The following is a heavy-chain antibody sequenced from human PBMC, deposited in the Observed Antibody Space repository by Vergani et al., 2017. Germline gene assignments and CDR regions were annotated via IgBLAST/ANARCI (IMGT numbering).Heavy chain of an antibody. J-gene: IGHJ4*02. CDR2: IASSDTTV. CDR1: GFFFSDYY. D-gene: IGHD1-26*01. V-gene: IGHV3-11*04. Sequence: QVQLVESGGGLVKPGGSLRLSCTASGFFFSDYYMSWLRQAPGKGLEWISYIASSDTTVYYADSVKGRFTISRDNAKNSLYLQMNSLRAEDTAVYYCAREGGRLYFDYWGQGTLVTVSS. CDR3: AREGGRLYFDY.